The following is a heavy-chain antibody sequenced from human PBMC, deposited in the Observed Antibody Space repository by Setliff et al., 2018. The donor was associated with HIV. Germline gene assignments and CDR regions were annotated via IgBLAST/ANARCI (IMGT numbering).Heavy chain of an antibody. CDR2: IIPVFGTT. D-gene: IGHD3-22*01. CDR1: GGTFSSYA. CDR3: ASGGVYYYDSSGWSMDY. J-gene: IGHJ4*02. Sequence: VASVKVSCKASGGTFSSYAISWVRQAPGQGLDWMGGIIPVFGTTNYAQKFQGRVTITADESTSTAYMELSSLRSEDTAVYYCASGGVYYYDSSGWSMDYWGQGTLVTVSS. V-gene: IGHV1-69*13.